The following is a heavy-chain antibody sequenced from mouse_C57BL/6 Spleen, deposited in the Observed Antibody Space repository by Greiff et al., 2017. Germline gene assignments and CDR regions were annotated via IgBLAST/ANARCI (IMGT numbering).Heavy chain of an antibody. CDR2: IYPGSGST. Sequence: QVQLKQPGAELVKPGASVKMSCKASGYTFTSYWITWVKQRPGQGLEWIGDIYPGSGSTNYNEKFKSKATLTVDTSSSTAYMQLSSLTSEDSAVYYCALNYYGSSPSYWYFDVWGTGTTVTVSS. J-gene: IGHJ1*03. D-gene: IGHD1-1*01. CDR1: GYTFTSYW. V-gene: IGHV1-55*01. CDR3: ALNYYGSSPSYWYFDV.